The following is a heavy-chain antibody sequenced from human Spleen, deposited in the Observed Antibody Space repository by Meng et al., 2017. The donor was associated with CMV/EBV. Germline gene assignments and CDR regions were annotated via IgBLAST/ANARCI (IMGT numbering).Heavy chain of an antibody. CDR1: GYTLSSYN. V-gene: IGHV1-46*01. D-gene: IGHD3-3*01. CDR3: ARGLFGMIDS. J-gene: IGHJ4*02. Sequence: ASVKVSCKASGYTLSSYNVHWVRQAPGQGLEWMGTIDPSGGNSIYAQKFQARVTMTRDTSTSTVYMDLRRLTSEDTAVYYCARGLFGMIDSWGQGTLVTVSS. CDR2: IDPSGGNS.